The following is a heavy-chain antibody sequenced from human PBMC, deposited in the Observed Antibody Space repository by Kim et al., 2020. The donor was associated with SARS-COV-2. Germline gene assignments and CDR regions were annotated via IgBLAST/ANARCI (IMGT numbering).Heavy chain of an antibody. J-gene: IGHJ4*02. CDR3: ARGPPHGDLNALDY. CDR1: GGSFSGYY. V-gene: IGHV4-34*01. D-gene: IGHD4-17*01. Sequence: SETLSLTCAVYGGSFSGYYWSWIRQPPGKGLEWIGEINHSGSTNYNPSLKSRVTISVDTSKNQFSLKLSSVTAADTAVYYCARGPPHGDLNALDYWGQGTLVTVSS. CDR2: INHSGST.